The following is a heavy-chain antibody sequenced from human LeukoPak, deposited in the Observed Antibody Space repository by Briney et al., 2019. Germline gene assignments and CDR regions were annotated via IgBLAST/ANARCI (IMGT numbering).Heavy chain of an antibody. V-gene: IGHV3-49*04. CDR1: GFTFGDHA. D-gene: IGHD3-22*01. Sequence: PGGSLRLSCTASGFTFGDHAMTWVRQAPGQGLEWIGCIRSTPYGGTTEYAASVKGRFTISRDDSKRIAYLQMNSLKTEDTAVYYCTRGAPWYDSSGYLPYWGQGTLVTVSS. CDR3: TRGAPWYDSSGYLPY. CDR2: IRSTPYGGTT. J-gene: IGHJ4*02.